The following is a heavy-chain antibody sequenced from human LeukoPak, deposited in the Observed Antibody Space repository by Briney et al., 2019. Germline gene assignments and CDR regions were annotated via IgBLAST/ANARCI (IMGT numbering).Heavy chain of an antibody. CDR3: ARGYSSSSKGVDY. CDR2: ISYDGSNK. V-gene: IGHV3-30-3*01. CDR1: GFTFSSYA. J-gene: IGHJ4*02. Sequence: QPGRSLRLSCAASGFTFSSYAMHWVRQAAGKGLEWVAVISYDGSNKYYADAVKGRFTISRDNSKNTLYLQMNSLRAEDTAVYYCARGYSSSSKGVDYWGQGTLVTVSS. D-gene: IGHD6-6*01.